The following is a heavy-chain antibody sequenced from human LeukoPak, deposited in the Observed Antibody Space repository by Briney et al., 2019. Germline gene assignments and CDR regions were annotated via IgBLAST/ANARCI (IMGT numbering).Heavy chain of an antibody. Sequence: ASVKVSCKASGYTFTSYGISWVRQAPGQGLEWMGWISAYNGNTNYAQKLQGRVTMTTDTSTSTAYMELRSLRSDDTAVYYCARTDQSAYDDYMDVWGKGTTVTISS. CDR1: GYTFTSYG. J-gene: IGHJ6*03. CDR3: ARTDQSAYDDYMDV. D-gene: IGHD3-22*01. V-gene: IGHV1-18*01. CDR2: ISAYNGNT.